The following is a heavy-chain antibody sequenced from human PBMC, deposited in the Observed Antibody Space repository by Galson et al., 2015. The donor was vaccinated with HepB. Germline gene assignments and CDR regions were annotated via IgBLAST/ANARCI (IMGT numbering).Heavy chain of an antibody. J-gene: IGHJ4*02. CDR1: GFTFSSYA. CDR3: AKDANSGSYGEYDY. Sequence: SLRFSCAASGFTFSSYAMSWVRRAPGKGLEWVSAISGSGGSTYYADSVKGRFTISRDNSKNTLYLQMNSLRAEDTAVYYCAKDANSGSYGEYDYWGQGTLVTVSS. D-gene: IGHD1-26*01. V-gene: IGHV3-23*01. CDR2: ISGSGGST.